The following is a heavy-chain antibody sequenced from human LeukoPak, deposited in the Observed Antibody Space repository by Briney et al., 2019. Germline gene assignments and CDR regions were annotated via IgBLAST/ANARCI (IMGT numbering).Heavy chain of an antibody. J-gene: IGHJ4*02. D-gene: IGHD3-22*01. CDR2: ISSSNSAI. Sequence: GSLRLSCAASGFTLSSYTMNCIRQAPGQGLEWISYISSSNSAIYYADSVKGRFTISRDNAKNTLFLQMNSLRVEDTAFYYCARDLSSGHYWGQGTLVTVSS. CDR1: GFTLSSYT. V-gene: IGHV3-48*04. CDR3: ARDLSSGHY.